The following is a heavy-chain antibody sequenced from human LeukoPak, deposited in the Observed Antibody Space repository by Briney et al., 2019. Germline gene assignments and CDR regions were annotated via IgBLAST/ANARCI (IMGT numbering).Heavy chain of an antibody. J-gene: IGHJ3*01. CDR3: ARERESGGSDAFDF. V-gene: IGHV1-2*02. Sequence: ASVKVSCKTSGYIFTGYYIHWVRQAPGQGLEWMGWINPNTGGTNYAQDFQGRVTMTRDTYVSTAYMDLRSLKSDDTAVYFCARERESGGSDAFDFWGQGTMVTVSS. D-gene: IGHD3-10*01. CDR2: INPNTGGT. CDR1: GYIFTGYY.